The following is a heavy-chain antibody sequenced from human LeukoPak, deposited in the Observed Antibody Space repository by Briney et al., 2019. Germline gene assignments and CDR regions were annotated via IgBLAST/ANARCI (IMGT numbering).Heavy chain of an antibody. V-gene: IGHV1-18*01. CDR1: GYSFTSYG. J-gene: IGHJ4*02. Sequence: EASVKVSCKASGYSFTSYGISWVRQAAGQGLEWMGWISVYNGNTNYAQKVQGRVTMTTDTSTSTAYMELRSLTSDDTAVYYCARDRSGNSGGLGDWGQGTLVTVSS. D-gene: IGHD1-26*01. CDR3: ARDRSGNSGGLGD. CDR2: ISVYNGNT.